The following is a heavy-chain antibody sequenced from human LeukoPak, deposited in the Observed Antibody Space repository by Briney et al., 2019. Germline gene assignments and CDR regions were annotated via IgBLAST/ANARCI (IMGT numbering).Heavy chain of an antibody. Sequence: GGSLRLSCAASGFTFSSYWMHWVRQAPGKGLEWVSSISSSSSYIYYADSVKGRFTISRDNAKNSLYLQMNSLRAEDTAVYYCARSRGSSSHFDYWGQGTLVTVSS. CDR1: GFTFSSYW. CDR2: ISSSSSYI. V-gene: IGHV3-21*01. CDR3: ARSRGSSSHFDY. J-gene: IGHJ4*02. D-gene: IGHD6-6*01.